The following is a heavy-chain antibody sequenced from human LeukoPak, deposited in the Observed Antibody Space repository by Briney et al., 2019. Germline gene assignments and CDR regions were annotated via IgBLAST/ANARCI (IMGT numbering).Heavy chain of an antibody. J-gene: IGHJ5*02. CDR3: ARVFEWFDP. CDR2: IYYGGST. Sequence: SETLSLTCTVSGGSISSYYWSWIRQPPGKGLEWIGYIYYGGSTNYNPSLKSRVTISVDRSKNQFSLKLSSVTAADTAVYYCARVFEWFDPWGQGTLVTVSS. D-gene: IGHD3-3*01. CDR1: GGSISSYY. V-gene: IGHV4-59*12.